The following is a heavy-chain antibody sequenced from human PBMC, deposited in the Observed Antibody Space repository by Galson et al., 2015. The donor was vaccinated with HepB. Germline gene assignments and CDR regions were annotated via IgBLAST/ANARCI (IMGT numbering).Heavy chain of an antibody. CDR3: ARKRGSYFVEYWYFDL. Sequence: SETLSLTCAVYGGSFSGYYWSWIRQPPGKGLEWIGEINHSGSTNYIPSLKSRVTISVDTSRNQFSLKLSSVTAADTAVYYGARKRGSYFVEYWYFDLWGRGTLVTVSS. CDR2: INHSGST. D-gene: IGHD1-26*01. J-gene: IGHJ2*01. V-gene: IGHV4-34*01. CDR1: GGSFSGYY.